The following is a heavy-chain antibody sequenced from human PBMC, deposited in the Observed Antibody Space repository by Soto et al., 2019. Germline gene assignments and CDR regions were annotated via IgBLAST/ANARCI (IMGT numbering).Heavy chain of an antibody. Sequence: QVQLVQSGAEVKKPGASVKVSCKASGYTFTTYGISWVRQAPGQGLEWMGCISLYNGNTNYAQKLQGRVTMTTDTSTSTAYMELRSLRSDDTAVYYCARDSNKWNYGDGMDVWGQGTTVTVS. V-gene: IGHV1-18*01. J-gene: IGHJ6*02. CDR2: ISLYNGNT. CDR3: ARDSNKWNYGDGMDV. D-gene: IGHD1-7*01. CDR1: GYTFTTYG.